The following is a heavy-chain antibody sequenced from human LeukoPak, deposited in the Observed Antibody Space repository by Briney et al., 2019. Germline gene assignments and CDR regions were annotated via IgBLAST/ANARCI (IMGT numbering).Heavy chain of an antibody. CDR3: ARPYSSGWYELGY. Sequence: GGSLRLSCAASGFTFSSYSMNWVRQAPGKGLEWVAFIRYDGSNKYYADSVKGRFTISRDNSKNTLYLQMNSLRAEDTAVYYCARPYSSGWYELGYWGQGTLVTVSS. CDR1: GFTFSSYS. J-gene: IGHJ4*02. V-gene: IGHV3-30*02. CDR2: IRYDGSNK. D-gene: IGHD6-19*01.